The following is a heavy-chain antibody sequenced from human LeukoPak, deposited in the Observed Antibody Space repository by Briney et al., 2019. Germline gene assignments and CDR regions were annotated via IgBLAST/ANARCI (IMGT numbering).Heavy chain of an antibody. V-gene: IGHV3-30-3*01. CDR3: ARESIAAAGTHFDY. J-gene: IGHJ4*02. CDR1: GFTFSSYA. CDR2: ISSDGGNR. Sequence: AGGSLRLSCAASGFTFSSYAMDWVSRAPGKALEWVATISSDGGNRYYSDSVKGRFTISRDNSKNTLYLQMNSLRAEDTAVYYCARESIAAAGTHFDYWGQGTLVTVSS. D-gene: IGHD6-13*01.